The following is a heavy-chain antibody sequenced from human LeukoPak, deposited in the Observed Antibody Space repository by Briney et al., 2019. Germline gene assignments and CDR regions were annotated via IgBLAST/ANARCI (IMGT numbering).Heavy chain of an antibody. V-gene: IGHV1-3*01. CDR3: ARLDYYDSSGYYSPDAFDI. Sequence: ASVNVSFKASGYTFTSYAMHWVRQAPGQRLEWMGWINAGNGNTKCSQKFQGRVTITRDTSASTAYMELSSLRSEDTAVYYCARLDYYDSSGYYSPDAFDIWGQGTMVTVSS. CDR1: GYTFTSYA. D-gene: IGHD3-22*01. J-gene: IGHJ3*02. CDR2: INAGNGNT.